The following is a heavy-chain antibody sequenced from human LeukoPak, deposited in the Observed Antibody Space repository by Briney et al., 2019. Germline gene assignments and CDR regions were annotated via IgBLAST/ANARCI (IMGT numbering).Heavy chain of an antibody. J-gene: IGHJ4*02. CDR2: IYYSGST. CDR1: GGSISSGAYY. V-gene: IGHV4-61*08. Sequence: SETLSLTCTVSGGSISSGAYYWSWIRQPPGKGLEWIGYIYYSGSTNYNPSLKSRVTISLDTSKNQFSLNLNSVTAADTAVYYCARHGDDYGDPIRDWGQGTPVTVSS. D-gene: IGHD4-17*01. CDR3: ARHGDDYGDPIRD.